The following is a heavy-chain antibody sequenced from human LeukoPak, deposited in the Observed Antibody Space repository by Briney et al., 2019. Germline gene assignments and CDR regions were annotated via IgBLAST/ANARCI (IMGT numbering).Heavy chain of an antibody. CDR1: GFTFSSYA. Sequence: GGSLRLSCAASGFTFSSYAMSWVRQAPGKGLEWVSTISGSGGSTYYADSVEGRFTISRDNSKNTLYLQMNSLRAEDTAVYYCARKYSNVWSYDFWGQGTPVTVSS. CDR2: ISGSGGST. D-gene: IGHD5-18*01. CDR3: ARKYSNVWSYDF. V-gene: IGHV3-23*01. J-gene: IGHJ4*02.